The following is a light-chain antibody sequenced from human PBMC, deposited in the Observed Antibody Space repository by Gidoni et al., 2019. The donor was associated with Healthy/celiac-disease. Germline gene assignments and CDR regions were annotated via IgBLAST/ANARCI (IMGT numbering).Light chain of an antibody. CDR3: QQYGSSPPYT. Sequence: EIVLTQSPGTLSLSPGERATLSCRASQSVSSSYLAWYQQKPGQAPRLLIYGASSRATGIPDRFSGSGSGTDFTLTISRLEPEDFAVYYCQQYGSSPPYTFGQXTKLEIK. J-gene: IGKJ2*01. CDR1: QSVSSSY. V-gene: IGKV3-20*01. CDR2: GAS.